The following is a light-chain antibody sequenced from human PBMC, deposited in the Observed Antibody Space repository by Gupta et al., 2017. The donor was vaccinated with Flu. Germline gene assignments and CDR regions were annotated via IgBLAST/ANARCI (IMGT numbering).Light chain of an antibody. Sequence: VTISCSGSSSNIGSKIVSWYQHIPGTAPKSLSDRNNQRRSGVPDRFSGSKSGTSAAMAISGRQSEDEAEYDWAAWDDSLKGLWVFGGGTKLTVL. CDR2: RNN. CDR3: AAWDDSLKGLWV. V-gene: IGLV1-44*01. CDR1: SSNIGSKI. J-gene: IGLJ3*02.